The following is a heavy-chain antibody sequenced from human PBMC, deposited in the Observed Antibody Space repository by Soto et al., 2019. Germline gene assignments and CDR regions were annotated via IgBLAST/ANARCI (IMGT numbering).Heavy chain of an antibody. CDR3: AHSYYDYIWGSSQFFDY. Sequence: QITLKESGPTLVKPTQTLTLTCTFSGFSLSTSGVGVGWIRQPPGKALEWLALIYWDDDKRYSPSLKSRLTITKDTSKNQVVLTMTIMDPVDTATYYCAHSYYDYIWGSSQFFDYWGQGTLVTVSS. CDR1: GFSLSTSGVG. J-gene: IGHJ4*02. CDR2: IYWDDDK. D-gene: IGHD3-16*01. V-gene: IGHV2-5*02.